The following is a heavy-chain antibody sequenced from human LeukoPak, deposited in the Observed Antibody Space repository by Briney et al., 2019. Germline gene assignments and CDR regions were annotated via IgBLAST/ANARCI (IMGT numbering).Heavy chain of an antibody. CDR1: GFTVSTNY. CDR2: IYSGGST. CDR3: ARGGSGYSNDWYYGY. V-gene: IGHV3-66*01. D-gene: IGHD6-19*01. J-gene: IGHJ4*02. Sequence: QPGGSLRLSCAASGFTVSTNYMSWVRQAPGKGLEWVSVIYSGGSTYYADSAKGRFTISRDNSKNTLYLQMNSLRAEDTAVYYCARGGSGYSNDWYYGYWGQGTLVTVSS.